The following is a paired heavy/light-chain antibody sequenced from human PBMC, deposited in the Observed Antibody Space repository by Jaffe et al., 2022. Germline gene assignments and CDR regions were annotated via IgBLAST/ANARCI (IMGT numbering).Light chain of an antibody. CDR3: QQSYSRRT. J-gene: IGKJ1*01. CDR1: QSISSY. V-gene: IGKV1-39*01. CDR2: AAS. Sequence: DIQMTQSPSSLSASVGDRVTITCRASQSISSYLNWYQQKPGKAPKLLIYAASSLQSGVPSRFSGSGSGTDFTLTISSLQPEDFATYYCQQSYSRRTFGQGTKVEIK.
Heavy chain of an antibody. Sequence: EVQLLESGGGLVQPGGSLRLSCAASGFTFSSYAMSWVRQAPGKGLEWVSAISGSGGSTYYADSVKGRFTISRDNSKNTLYLQMNSLRAEDTAVYYCAKDETLTHRPLRFLEWLASWFDPWGQGTLVTVSS. J-gene: IGHJ5*02. CDR1: GFTFSSYA. CDR2: ISGSGGST. CDR3: AKDETLTHRPLRFLEWLASWFDP. D-gene: IGHD3-3*01. V-gene: IGHV3-23*01.